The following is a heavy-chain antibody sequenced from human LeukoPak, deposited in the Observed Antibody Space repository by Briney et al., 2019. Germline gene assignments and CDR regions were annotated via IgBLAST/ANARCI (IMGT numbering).Heavy chain of an antibody. CDR3: AKSLHRLEPYGYGRYFDY. CDR1: GFTFDDYA. Sequence: GGSLRLSCAASGFTFDDYAMHWVRQAPGKGLEWVSGISWNSGSIGYADSVKGRFTISRDNAKNSLYLQMNSLRAEDIALYYCAKSLHRLEPYGYGRYFDYWGQGTLVTVSS. J-gene: IGHJ4*02. CDR2: ISWNSGSI. V-gene: IGHV3-9*03. D-gene: IGHD1-1*01.